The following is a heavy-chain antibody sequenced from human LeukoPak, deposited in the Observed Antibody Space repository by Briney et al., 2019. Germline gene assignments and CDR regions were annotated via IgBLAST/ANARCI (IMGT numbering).Heavy chain of an antibody. CDR2: ISSTGSYI. J-gene: IGHJ4*02. CDR1: GFTFSTYS. Sequence: GGSLRLSCAASGFTFSTYSMNWVRQAPGKGLEWVSSISSTGSYIYYADSVKGRFTISRDNAQNSLYLQMDSLRAEDTAVYYCARVPLILTTDITQDSWGQGTLVTVSS. CDR3: ARVPLILTTDITQDS. V-gene: IGHV3-21*01. D-gene: IGHD3-9*01.